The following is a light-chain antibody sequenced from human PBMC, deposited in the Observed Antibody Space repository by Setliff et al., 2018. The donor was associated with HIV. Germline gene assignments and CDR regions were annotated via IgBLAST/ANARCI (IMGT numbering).Light chain of an antibody. V-gene: IGLV2-11*01. J-gene: IGLJ1*01. Sequence: QSALTQPRSVSGSPGQSVTISCTGTSSDVGGYNYVSWYQQHPGKAPKLMIYDVSKRPSGVPDRFSGSKSGNTASLTISGLQAEDEADYYCCSYAGSYTLPYVFGTGTKGTVL. CDR2: DVS. CDR1: SSDVGGYNY. CDR3: CSYAGSYTLPYV.